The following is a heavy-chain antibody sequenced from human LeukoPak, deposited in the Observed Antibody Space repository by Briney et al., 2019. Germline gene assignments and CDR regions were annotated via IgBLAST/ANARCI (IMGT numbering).Heavy chain of an antibody. CDR3: ARELRIAVAGTRDY. Sequence: GGSLRLSCAASGFTFSSYAMSWVRQAPGKGLEWVSGISGSGTSAYYADSVKGRFTISRDNSKNTLYLQMNSLRAEDTALYYCARELRIAVAGTRDYWGQGTLVTVSS. CDR1: GFTFSSYA. CDR2: ISGSGTSA. D-gene: IGHD6-19*01. V-gene: IGHV3-23*01. J-gene: IGHJ4*02.